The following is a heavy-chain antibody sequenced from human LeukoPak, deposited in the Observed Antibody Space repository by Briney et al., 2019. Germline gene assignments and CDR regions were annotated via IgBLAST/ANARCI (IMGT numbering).Heavy chain of an antibody. D-gene: IGHD1-7*01. CDR3: ARDAAGTCLDY. CDR2: ISSSGSTI. CDR1: GFTFSGYG. Sequence: PGRSLILSCAASGFTFSGYGIHWVRQAPGKGLEWVSYISSSGSTIYYADSVKGRFTISRDNAKNSLYLQMNSLRAEDTAVYYCARDAAGTCLDYWGQGTLVTVSS. J-gene: IGHJ4*02. V-gene: IGHV3-48*04.